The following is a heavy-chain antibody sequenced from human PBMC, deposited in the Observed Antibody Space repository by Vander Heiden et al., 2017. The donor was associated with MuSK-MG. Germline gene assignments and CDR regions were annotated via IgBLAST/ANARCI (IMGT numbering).Heavy chain of an antibody. Sequence: EVQLVESGGGLVKPGGSLRLSCAASGFTFSNAWMSWVGQAPGKGLEWVGSIKSKTDGGTTDYAAPVKGRFTISRDDSKNTLYLQMNSLKTEDTAVYYCTTRRVAMGYWGQGTLVTVSS. CDR1: GFTFSNAW. CDR2: IKSKTDGGTT. CDR3: TTRRVAMGY. D-gene: IGHD3-3*01. J-gene: IGHJ4*02. V-gene: IGHV3-15*01.